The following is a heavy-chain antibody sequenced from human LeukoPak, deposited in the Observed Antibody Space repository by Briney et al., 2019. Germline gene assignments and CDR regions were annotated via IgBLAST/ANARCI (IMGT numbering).Heavy chain of an antibody. J-gene: IGHJ4*02. CDR3: AINGFSSGRYEPYYFDN. D-gene: IGHD6-19*01. V-gene: IGHV3-48*03. Sequence: GGSLRLSCAASGFPFSSYEMNWVRQAPGKGLEWVSYISSSGNAIYYADSVKGRFTISRDNAKNSLYLQMNSLRAEDTAVYYCAINGFSSGRYEPYYFDNWGQGTLVTVSS. CDR1: GFPFSSYE. CDR2: ISSSGNAI.